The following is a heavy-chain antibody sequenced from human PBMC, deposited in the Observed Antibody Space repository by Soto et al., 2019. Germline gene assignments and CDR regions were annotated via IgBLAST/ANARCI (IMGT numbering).Heavy chain of an antibody. CDR2: INAGNGNT. D-gene: IGHD3-9*01. Sequence: ASVKVSCKASGYTFTSYAMQWVRPAPGQKHERMGWINAGNGNTKYSQKFQGRVTITRDTSASTAYMELSSLRSEDTAVYYCARNRDILSEDYYYYVMDVWGQGTTVTVSS. CDR3: ARNRDILSEDYYYYVMDV. J-gene: IGHJ6*02. CDR1: GYTFTSYA. V-gene: IGHV1-3*01.